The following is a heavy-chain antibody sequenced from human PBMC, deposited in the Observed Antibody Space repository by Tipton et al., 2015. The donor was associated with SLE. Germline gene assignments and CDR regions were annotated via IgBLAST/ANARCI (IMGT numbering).Heavy chain of an antibody. V-gene: IGHV4-59*12. CDR2: VYYGGST. CDR3: ARDTRDWFLSES. D-gene: IGHD3-9*01. Sequence: TLSLTCTVSGDSITYYYWSWIRQPPGKGLEWIGYVYYGGSTNYNPSLKSRLTISVDTSKNQFSLNLSSVTAADTAVYYCARDTRDWFLSESWGQGALVTVSS. J-gene: IGHJ4*02. CDR1: GDSITYYY.